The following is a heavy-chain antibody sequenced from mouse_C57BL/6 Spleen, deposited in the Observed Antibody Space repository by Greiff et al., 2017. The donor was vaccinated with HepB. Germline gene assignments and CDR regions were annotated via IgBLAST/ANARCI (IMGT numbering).Heavy chain of an antibody. CDR2: INPSNGGT. Sequence: QVQLKEPGTELVKPGASVKLSCKASGYTFTSYWMHWVKQRPGQGLEWIGNINPSNGGTNYNEKFKSKATLTVDKSSSTAYMQLSSLTSEDSAVYYCAREDWDAYYFDYWGQGTTLTVSS. CDR3: AREDWDAYYFDY. D-gene: IGHD4-1*01. V-gene: IGHV1-53*01. J-gene: IGHJ2*01. CDR1: GYTFTSYW.